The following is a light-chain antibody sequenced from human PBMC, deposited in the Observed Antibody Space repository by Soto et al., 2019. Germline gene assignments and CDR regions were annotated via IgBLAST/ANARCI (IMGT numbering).Light chain of an antibody. Sequence: QSVLTQPRSVSGSPGQSVTISCTGTSSDVGGYNYVSWYQQHPGKAPKLMIYDVNKRPSGVPDRFSGSRSGNTASLTVSGLQAEDEADYYCSSFAGSPVVFGGGTQLTVL. CDR1: SSDVGGYNY. V-gene: IGLV2-11*01. CDR3: SSFAGSPVV. J-gene: IGLJ2*01. CDR2: DVN.